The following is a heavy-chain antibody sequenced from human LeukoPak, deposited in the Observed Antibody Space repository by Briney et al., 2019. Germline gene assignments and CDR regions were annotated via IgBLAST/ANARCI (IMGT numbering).Heavy chain of an antibody. Sequence: SQTLSLTCVISGDSVSSNSAAWNWIRQSPSRGLEWLGRTYYQSKWYNDYAVSVKSRITINPETSKSQFSLQLNSVTPEDTAVYYCARGRYISSWYYFDYWGQGTLVTVSS. CDR1: GDSVSSNSAA. D-gene: IGHD6-13*01. CDR2: TYYQSKWYN. J-gene: IGHJ4*02. V-gene: IGHV6-1*01. CDR3: ARGRYISSWYYFDY.